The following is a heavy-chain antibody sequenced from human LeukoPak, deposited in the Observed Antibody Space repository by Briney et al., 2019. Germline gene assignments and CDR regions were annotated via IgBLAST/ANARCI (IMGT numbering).Heavy chain of an antibody. V-gene: IGHV1-69*05. D-gene: IGHD6-13*01. CDR3: ARDRAAAAGTRYFDY. CDR2: IIPIFGTA. CDR1: GGTFSSYA. J-gene: IGHJ4*02. Sequence: SVKVSCKASGGTFSSYAISWVRQAPGQGLEWMGRIIPIFGTANYAQKFQGRVTITTDESTSTAYMELSSLRSEDTAVYYCARDRAAAAGTRYFDYWGQGTLVTVSS.